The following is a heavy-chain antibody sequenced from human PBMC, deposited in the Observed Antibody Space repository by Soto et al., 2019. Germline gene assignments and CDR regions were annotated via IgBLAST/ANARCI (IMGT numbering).Heavy chain of an antibody. J-gene: IGHJ4*01. CDR1: GYIFTNYW. D-gene: IGHD2-21*01. Sequence: SLNISCQGFGYIFTNYWIGCVRQMPGKVLGWMGIIYPGDSDTRYSPSFQGQVTISADKSISTAYLQWSSLKASDTAMYYCARLANIFDIDNWGHGALVPVS. V-gene: IGHV5-51*01. CDR2: IYPGDSDT. CDR3: ARLANIFDIDN.